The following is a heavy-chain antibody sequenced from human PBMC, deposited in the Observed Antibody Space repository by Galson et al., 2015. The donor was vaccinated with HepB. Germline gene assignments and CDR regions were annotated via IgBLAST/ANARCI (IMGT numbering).Heavy chain of an antibody. CDR2: IIPIFGTA. V-gene: IGHV1-69*13. CDR3: ARDLRPSTYYYGMDV. J-gene: IGHJ6*02. CDR1: GGTFSSYA. Sequence: SVKVSCKASGGTFSSYAISWGRQAPGQGLEWMGGIIPIFGTANYAQKFQGRVTITADESTSTAYMELSSLRSEDTAVYYCARDLRPSTYYYGMDVWGQGTTVTVSS.